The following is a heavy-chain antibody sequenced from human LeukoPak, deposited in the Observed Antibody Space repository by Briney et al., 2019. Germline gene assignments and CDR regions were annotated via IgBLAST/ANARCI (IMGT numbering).Heavy chain of an antibody. CDR1: GFTFSDYE. CDR3: ARGAQWVIDY. D-gene: IGHD1-26*01. CDR2: ISTSGSTT. Sequence: GGSLRLSCAASGFTFSDYEVNWVRQAPGKGVEWVAYISTSGSTTHYADSVKGRFTIFRDNAKNSLFLQMNSLRAEDTAVYYCARGAQWVIDYWGQGTLVTVSS. J-gene: IGHJ4*02. V-gene: IGHV3-48*03.